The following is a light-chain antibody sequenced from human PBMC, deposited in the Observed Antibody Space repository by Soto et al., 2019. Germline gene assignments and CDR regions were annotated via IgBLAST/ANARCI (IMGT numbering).Light chain of an antibody. CDR1: QSISSSF. CDR2: GAS. Sequence: VLTQSPATLSLSPGERAALSCRASQSISSSFLAWYQHKPGQAPRLLSHGASSRATGIPDRFSGSGSGTDFTLTISRLDPEDFAVYYCQLYGASLVTFGQGTKVDI. CDR3: QLYGASLVT. J-gene: IGKJ2*01. V-gene: IGKV3-20*01.